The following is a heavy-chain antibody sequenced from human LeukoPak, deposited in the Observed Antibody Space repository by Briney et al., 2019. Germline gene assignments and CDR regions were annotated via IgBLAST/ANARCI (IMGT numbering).Heavy chain of an antibody. Sequence: ASVKVPCKASGYTFSAYYIHWVRQAPGQGLEWMGWINPNSGGTKYAQKFQGRVTMTRDTSVSTAYMEMSRLTSDDTAVYYCAKSSSWSDNYFDPWGQGTLVTVSS. CDR2: INPNSGGT. CDR3: AKSSSWSDNYFDP. CDR1: GYTFSAYY. J-gene: IGHJ5*02. D-gene: IGHD6-6*01. V-gene: IGHV1-2*02.